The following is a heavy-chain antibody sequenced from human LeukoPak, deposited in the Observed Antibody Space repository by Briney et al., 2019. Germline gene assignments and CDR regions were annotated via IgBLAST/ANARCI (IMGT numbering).Heavy chain of an antibody. V-gene: IGHV4-59*01. Sequence: TSETLSLTCTVSGGSLSSYYWSWIRQPPGKGLEWIGYIYYSGSTNYNPSLKSRVTMLVDTSKNQFSLKLSSVTAADTAVYYCASIQGDAFDIWGRGTMVTVSS. CDR2: IYYSGST. J-gene: IGHJ3*02. CDR1: GGSLSSYY. CDR3: ASIQGDAFDI.